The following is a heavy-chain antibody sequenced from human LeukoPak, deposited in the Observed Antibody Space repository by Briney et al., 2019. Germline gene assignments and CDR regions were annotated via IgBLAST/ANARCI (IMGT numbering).Heavy chain of an antibody. Sequence: SGGSLRLSCAASGFTFSSYAMHWVRQAPGKGLEWVAVISYDGSNKYYADSVKGRFTISRDNSKNTLYLQMGSLRAEDTAVYYCARDHYCSSTSCYGNGNYYYYMDVWGKGTTVTVSS. CDR2: ISYDGSNK. V-gene: IGHV3-30*14. J-gene: IGHJ6*03. CDR1: GFTFSSYA. CDR3: ARDHYCSSTSCYGNGNYYYYMDV. D-gene: IGHD2-2*01.